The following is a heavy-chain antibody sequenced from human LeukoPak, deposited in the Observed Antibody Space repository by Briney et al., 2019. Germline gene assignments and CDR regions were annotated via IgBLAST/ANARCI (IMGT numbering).Heavy chain of an antibody. CDR3: ARAHGDYLYY. V-gene: IGHV1-2*02. D-gene: IGHD4-17*01. CDR2: INPNSGGT. J-gene: IGHJ4*02. Sequence: EVSVKVSCKASGYTCTGYYMHWVRQAPGQGLEWMGWINPNSGGTNYAQKFQGRVTMTRDTSISTAYMELSRLRSDDTAVYYCARAHGDYLYYWGQGTLVTVSS. CDR1: GYTCTGYY.